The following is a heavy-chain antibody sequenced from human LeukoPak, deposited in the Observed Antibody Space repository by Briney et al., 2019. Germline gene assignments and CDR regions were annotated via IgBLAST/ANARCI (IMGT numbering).Heavy chain of an antibody. V-gene: IGHV3-23*01. CDR3: AKGRSIAAAVDY. J-gene: IGHJ4*02. CDR2: ISGSGGST. Sequence: PGGSLRLSCEASGFIFDEYGIHWVRQAPGKGLEWVSAISGSGGSTYYADSVKGRFTISRDNSKNTLYLQMNSLRAEDTAVYYCAKGRSIAAAVDYWGQGTLVTVSS. D-gene: IGHD6-13*01. CDR1: GFIFDEYG.